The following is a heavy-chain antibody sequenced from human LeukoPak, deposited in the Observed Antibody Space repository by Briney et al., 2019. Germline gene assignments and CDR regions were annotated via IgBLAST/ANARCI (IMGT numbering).Heavy chain of an antibody. CDR2: INPNSGGT. J-gene: IGHJ4*02. CDR1: GYTFTGYY. CDR3: ARDRVQLERRLDY. Sequence: ASVKVSCKASGYTFTGYYMHWVRQAPGQGLEWMVWINPNSGGTNYARKFQGRVTMTRDTSISTAYMELSRLRSDDTAVYYCARDRVQLERRLDYWGQGTLVTVSS. V-gene: IGHV1-2*02. D-gene: IGHD1-1*01.